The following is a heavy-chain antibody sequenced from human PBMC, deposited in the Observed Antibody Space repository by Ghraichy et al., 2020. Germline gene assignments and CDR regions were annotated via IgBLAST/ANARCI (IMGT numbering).Heavy chain of an antibody. Sequence: SVKVSCKASGGTFSSYAISWVRQAPGQGLEWMGRIIPILGIANYAQKFQGRVTITADKSTSTAYMELSSLRSEDTAVYYCARDRIAARSDYYYGMDVWGQGTTVTVSS. D-gene: IGHD6-6*01. CDR2: IIPILGIA. CDR1: GGTFSSYA. J-gene: IGHJ6*02. CDR3: ARDRIAARSDYYYGMDV. V-gene: IGHV1-69*04.